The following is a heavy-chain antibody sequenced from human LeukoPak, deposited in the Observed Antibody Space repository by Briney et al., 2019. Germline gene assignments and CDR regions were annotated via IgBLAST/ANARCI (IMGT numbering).Heavy chain of an antibody. D-gene: IGHD2/OR15-2a*01. CDR3: ARNIRNLDY. Sequence: GASVKVSCRTSGYTFSTYGISWVRQAPGQGLEWMGWISVYSGNINYAHRFQDRLTVTTDSSTATAYMELRSLRSDDTAVYYCARNIRNLDYWGQGTLVTVSS. CDR1: GYTFSTYG. CDR2: ISVYSGNI. J-gene: IGHJ4*02. V-gene: IGHV1-18*01.